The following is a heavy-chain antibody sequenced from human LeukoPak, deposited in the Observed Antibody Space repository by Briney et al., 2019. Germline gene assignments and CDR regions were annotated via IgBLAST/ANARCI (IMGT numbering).Heavy chain of an antibody. CDR3: ARQNYDLWSGYFSNWFDP. V-gene: IGHV4-39*01. J-gene: IGHJ5*02. D-gene: IGHD3-3*01. Sequence: SETLSLTCTVSGGSISSSSYYWGWIRQPPGKGLEWIGSIYYSGSTYYNPSLKSRVTISVDTSKNQFSLKLSSVTAADTAVYYCARQNYDLWSGYFSNWFDPWGQGTLVTVSS. CDR1: GGSISSSSYY. CDR2: IYYSGST.